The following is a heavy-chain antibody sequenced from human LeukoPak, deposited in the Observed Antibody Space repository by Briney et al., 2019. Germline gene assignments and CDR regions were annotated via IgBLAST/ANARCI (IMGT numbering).Heavy chain of an antibody. D-gene: IGHD3-22*01. CDR1: GGSFSGYY. CDR3: ARGRYDSSGYFDY. V-gene: IGHV4-34*01. J-gene: IGHJ4*02. CDR2: INHSGST. Sequence: SETLSLTCAVYGGSFSGYYWSWIRQPPGKGLEWIGEINHSGSTNYNPFLKSRVTISVDTSKNQFSLKLSSVTAADTAVYYCARGRYDSSGYFDYWGQGTLVTVSS.